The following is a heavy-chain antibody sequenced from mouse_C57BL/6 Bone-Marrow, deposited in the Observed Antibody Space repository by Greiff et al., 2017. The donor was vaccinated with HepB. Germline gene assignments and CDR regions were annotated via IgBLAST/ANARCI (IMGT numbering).Heavy chain of an antibody. CDR1: GFNIKDDY. CDR2: IDPENGDT. CDR3: TPYYSNYLDY. V-gene: IGHV14-4*01. D-gene: IGHD2-5*01. J-gene: IGHJ2*01. Sequence: EVKLQQSGAELVRPGASVKLSCTASGFNIKDDYMHWVKQRPEQGLEWIGWIDPENGDTEYASKFQGKATITADTSSNTAYLQLSSLTSEDTAVYYCTPYYSNYLDYWGQGTTLTVSS.